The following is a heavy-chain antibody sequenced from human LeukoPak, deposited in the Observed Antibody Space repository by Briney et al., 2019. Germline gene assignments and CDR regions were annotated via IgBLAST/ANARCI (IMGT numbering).Heavy chain of an antibody. CDR3: ARAPAATGTIDY. Sequence: SETLSLTCAVYGGSFSGNYWTWIRQPPGKGLEWIGEINHSGSTNYNPSLKSRVTISVDTPKNHFSLKLRSVTAADTAVYYCARAPAATGTIDYWGQGTLVTVSS. D-gene: IGHD6-13*01. V-gene: IGHV4-34*01. CDR1: GGSFSGNY. J-gene: IGHJ4*02. CDR2: INHSGST.